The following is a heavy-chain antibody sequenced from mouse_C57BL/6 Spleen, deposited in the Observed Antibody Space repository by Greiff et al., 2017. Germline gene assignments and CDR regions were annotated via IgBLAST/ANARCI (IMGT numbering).Heavy chain of an antibody. J-gene: IGHJ3*01. Sequence: QVQLQQSGAELVRPGTSVKVSCKASGYAFTNYLIEWVKQRPGQGLEWIGVINPGSGGTNYNEKFKGKATLTADKSSSTAYMQLSSLTSEDSAVYFCARGNDYDGRPFAYWGQGTLVTVSA. CDR3: ARGNDYDGRPFAY. V-gene: IGHV1-54*01. CDR1: GYAFTNYL. CDR2: INPGSGGT. D-gene: IGHD2-4*01.